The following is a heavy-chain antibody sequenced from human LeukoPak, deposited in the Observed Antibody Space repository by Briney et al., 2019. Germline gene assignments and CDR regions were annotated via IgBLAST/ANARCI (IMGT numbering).Heavy chain of an antibody. CDR1: GGSISSYY. V-gene: IGHV4-59*08. CDR2: INYSGST. CDR3: ATYYYGSGSYYKDHAAFDI. Sequence: SETLSLTCTVSGGSISSYYWSWIRQPPGKGLEGIGYINYSGSTYYNPSLKSRVTISVDRSKNQFSLKLSSVTAADTAVYYCATYYYGSGSYYKDHAAFDIWGQGTMVTVSS. J-gene: IGHJ3*02. D-gene: IGHD3-10*01.